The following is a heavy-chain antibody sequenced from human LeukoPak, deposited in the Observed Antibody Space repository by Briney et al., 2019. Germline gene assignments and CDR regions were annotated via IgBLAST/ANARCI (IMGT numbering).Heavy chain of an antibody. J-gene: IGHJ4*02. V-gene: IGHV1-46*01. CDR1: GYTFTSYY. Sequence: ASVNVSCTASGYTFTSYYMHWVRQAPGQGLEWMGIINPSGGSTSYAQKFQGRVTMTRDTSTSTVYMELSSLRSEDTAVYYCACDSSGYYRGPLDYWGQGTLVTVSS. D-gene: IGHD3-22*01. CDR3: ACDSSGYYRGPLDY. CDR2: INPSGGST.